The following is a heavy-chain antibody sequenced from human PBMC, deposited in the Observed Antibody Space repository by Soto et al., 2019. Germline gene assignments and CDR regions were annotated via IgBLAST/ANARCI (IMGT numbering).Heavy chain of an antibody. CDR3: ARDLGPLQH. CDR2: ISAYNGNT. J-gene: IGHJ1*01. CDR1: GFTFYSYG. V-gene: IGHV1-18*01. Sequence: GAPGEVSCKASGFTFYSYGISWVRQAPGQGLEWMGWISAYNGNTNYAQKLQGRVTMTTDTSTSTAYMELRSLRSDDTAVYYCARDLGPLQHWGQGTLVTVSS. D-gene: IGHD7-27*01.